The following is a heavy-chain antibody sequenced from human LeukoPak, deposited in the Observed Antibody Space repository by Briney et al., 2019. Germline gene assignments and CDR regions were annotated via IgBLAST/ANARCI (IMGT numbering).Heavy chain of an antibody. CDR2: INPSGGST. CDR1: GYTFTSYY. CDR3: ARDLVMTTVHYYYYGMDV. D-gene: IGHD4-17*01. J-gene: IGHJ6*02. V-gene: IGHV1-46*01. Sequence: GASVKVSFKASGYTFTSYYMHWVRQAPGQGLEWMGIINPSGGSTSYAQKFQGRVTMTRDTSTSTVYMELSSLRSEDTAVYYCARDLVMTTVHYYYYGMDVWGQGTTVTVSS.